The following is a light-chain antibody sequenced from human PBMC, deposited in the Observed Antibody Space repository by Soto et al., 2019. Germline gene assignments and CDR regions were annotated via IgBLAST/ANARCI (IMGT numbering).Light chain of an antibody. CDR1: LNVNSY. J-gene: IGKJ5*01. Sequence: VLTQSPATLSLSPGERATLSCRASLNVNSYLAWYQQKPGQAPRLLIYDASNRAAGIPARFSGSGSGTEFILTISSLQSEDFGVYYCQQYNNWPPITFGQGTRLEIK. CDR3: QQYNNWPPIT. CDR2: DAS. V-gene: IGKV3D-15*01.